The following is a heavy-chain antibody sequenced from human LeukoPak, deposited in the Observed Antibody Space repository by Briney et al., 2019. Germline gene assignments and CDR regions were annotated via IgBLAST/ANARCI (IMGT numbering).Heavy chain of an antibody. CDR2: ISSRGSTV. D-gene: IGHD3-16*01. CDR1: GFIFSSYE. J-gene: IGHJ4*02. V-gene: IGHV3-48*03. Sequence: GGSLRLSCAASGFIFSSYEMNWVRQAPGKGLEWVSYISSRGSTVYYADSVKGRFTISRDNAKNSLYLQMNSLRAEDTAVYYCARDSGGAQFFDYWGQGTLVTVSS. CDR3: ARDSGGAQFFDY.